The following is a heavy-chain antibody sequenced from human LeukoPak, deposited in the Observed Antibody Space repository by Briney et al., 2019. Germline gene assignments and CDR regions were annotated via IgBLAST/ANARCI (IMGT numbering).Heavy chain of an antibody. D-gene: IGHD6-13*01. Sequence: GGSLRLSCAASGLTFTDFWMNWVRPAPGRGLEWLANINPDGNEKYYVDSVKGRFAMSRDNAKNEVYLEMNSLRAEDTGVYYCSGRDSSRSPRAYWGQGTLVSVSS. CDR3: SGRDSSRSPRAY. CDR2: INPDGNEK. J-gene: IGHJ4*02. V-gene: IGHV3-7*01. CDR1: GLTFTDFW.